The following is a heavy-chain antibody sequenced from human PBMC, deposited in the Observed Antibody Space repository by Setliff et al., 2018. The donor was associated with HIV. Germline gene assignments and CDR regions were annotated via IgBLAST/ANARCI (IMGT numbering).Heavy chain of an antibody. CDR2: MNPNSGNT. Sequence: ASVKVSCKASGYTFTSYDINWVRQATGQGLEWMGWMNPNSGNTGYAQKFQDRVTITADESTSTAYMELSSLRFEDTAVYYCARSYDSSGYYWLADVWGKGTTVTVSS. J-gene: IGHJ6*04. V-gene: IGHV1-8*01. D-gene: IGHD3-22*01. CDR1: GYTFTSYD. CDR3: ARSYDSSGYYWLADV.